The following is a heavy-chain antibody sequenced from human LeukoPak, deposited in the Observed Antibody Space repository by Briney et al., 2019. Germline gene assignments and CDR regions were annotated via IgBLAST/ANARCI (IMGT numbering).Heavy chain of an antibody. CDR3: AIIDSAIDV. CDR2: VNGDGNIT. D-gene: IGHD2-21*01. V-gene: IGHV3-74*01. Sequence: PGGSLRLSCAASGFTFSSFWMHWVRQAPGKGLVWLSRVNGDGNITTYADSVGGRFTISRDNSKNTLYVQMNSLRAEDTAVYYCAIIDSAIDVWGQGTTVTVSS. J-gene: IGHJ6*02. CDR1: GFTFSSFW.